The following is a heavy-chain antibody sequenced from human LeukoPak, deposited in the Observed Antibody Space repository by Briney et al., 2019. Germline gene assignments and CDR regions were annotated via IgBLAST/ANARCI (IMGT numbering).Heavy chain of an antibody. Sequence: GGSLRPSCAASGFTFSSYAMSWVRQAPGKGLEWVSAISGSGGSTYYADSVKGRFTISRDNSKNTLYLQMNSLRAEDTAVYYCAKDGYDYYYYYMDVWGKGTTVTVSS. V-gene: IGHV3-23*01. CDR3: AKDGYDYYYYYMDV. D-gene: IGHD1-1*01. J-gene: IGHJ6*03. CDR1: GFTFSSYA. CDR2: ISGSGGST.